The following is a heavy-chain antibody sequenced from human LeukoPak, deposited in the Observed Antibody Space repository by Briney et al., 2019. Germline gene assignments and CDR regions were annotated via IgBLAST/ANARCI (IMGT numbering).Heavy chain of an antibody. CDR3: ARGSSSYAFDI. V-gene: IGHV3-30-3*01. J-gene: IGHJ3*02. Sequence: GRSLRLSCAASGFTFSSYAMHWVRQAPGKELEWVAVISYDGSNKYYADSVKGRFTISRDNSKNTLYLQMNSLRAEDTAVYYCARGSSSYAFDIWGQGTMVTVSS. D-gene: IGHD6-13*01. CDR1: GFTFSSYA. CDR2: ISYDGSNK.